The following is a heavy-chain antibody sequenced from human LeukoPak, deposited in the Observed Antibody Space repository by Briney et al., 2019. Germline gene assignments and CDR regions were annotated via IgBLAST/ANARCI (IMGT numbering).Heavy chain of an antibody. Sequence: PGGSLRLSCAASGFTFSSYSMNWVRQAPGKGLEWVSYISSSSSTIYYADSVKGRFTISRDNAKNSLYLQMNSLRAEDTAVYYCARVPITMVRGVISYYYYYYMDVWGKGTTVTVSS. CDR1: GFTFSSYS. D-gene: IGHD3-10*01. J-gene: IGHJ6*03. CDR2: ISSSSSTI. V-gene: IGHV3-48*01. CDR3: ARVPITMVRGVISYYYYYYMDV.